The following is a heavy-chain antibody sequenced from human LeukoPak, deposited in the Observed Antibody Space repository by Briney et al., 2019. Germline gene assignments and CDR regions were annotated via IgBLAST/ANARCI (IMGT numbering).Heavy chain of an antibody. D-gene: IGHD6-13*01. CDR3: AKDRGPPYGNSCYFDY. CDR2: ISGSSGSK. J-gene: IGHJ4*02. V-gene: IGHV3-23*01. Sequence: PGGSLRLSCAASGFTYSGWAMCWVRQPPGKEREWVSSISGSSGSKYYADSVKVRFTISRDNSKNTLELHMNSLRAEDTAVYFCAKDRGPPYGNSCYFDYWGQGTLVTVSS. CDR1: GFTYSGWA.